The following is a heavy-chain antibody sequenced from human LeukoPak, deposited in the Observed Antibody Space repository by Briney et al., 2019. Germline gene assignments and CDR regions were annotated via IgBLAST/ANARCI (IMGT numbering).Heavy chain of an antibody. J-gene: IGHJ4*02. V-gene: IGHV3-49*04. CDR1: GFTFGDYA. D-gene: IGHD3-9*01. CDR3: ARATFEGYYFDY. CDR2: IRSKAYGGTT. Sequence: PGGSLRLSCTASGFTFGDYAMSWVRQAPGKGLEWVGFIRSKAYGGTTEYAASVKGRFTISRDNAKNSLYLQMNSLRAEDTAVYYCARATFEGYYFDYWGQGTLVTVSS.